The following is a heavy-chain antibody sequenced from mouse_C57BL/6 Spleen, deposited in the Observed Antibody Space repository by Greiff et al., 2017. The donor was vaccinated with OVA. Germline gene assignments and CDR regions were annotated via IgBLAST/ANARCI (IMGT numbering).Heavy chain of an antibody. Sequence: QVQLQQPGAELVKPGASVKLSCKASGYTFTSYWMQWVKQRPGQGLEWIGEIDPSDSYTNYNQKFKGKATLTVDTSSSTAYMQLSSLTSEDSAVYYWAREGRHYYGSSGGYAMDYWGQGTSVTVSS. J-gene: IGHJ4*01. CDR1: GYTFTSYW. D-gene: IGHD1-1*01. CDR3: AREGRHYYGSSGGYAMDY. V-gene: IGHV1-50*01. CDR2: IDPSDSYT.